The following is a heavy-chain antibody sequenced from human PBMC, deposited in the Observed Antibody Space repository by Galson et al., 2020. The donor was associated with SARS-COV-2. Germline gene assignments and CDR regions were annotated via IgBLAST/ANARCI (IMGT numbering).Heavy chain of an antibody. CDR2: IVVGRGNT. J-gene: IGHJ6*03. D-gene: IGHD6-6*01. CDR3: AAEPEYSSSIYYYFMDV. CDR1: AFTFTSSA. V-gene: IGHV1-58*02. Sequence: SVKVSCKASAFTFTSSAMQWVRQARGQRREWRGWIVVGRGNTNYAQKFQERVTITRDMSTSTAYMVLSSLRSEDAAVYYCAAEPEYSSSIYYYFMDVWGKGTTVTVSS.